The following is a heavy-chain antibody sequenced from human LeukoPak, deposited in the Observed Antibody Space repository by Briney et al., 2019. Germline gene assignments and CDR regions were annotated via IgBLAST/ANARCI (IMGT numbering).Heavy chain of an antibody. D-gene: IGHD4-17*01. J-gene: IGHJ3*02. CDR2: ISGSGGST. Sequence: GGSLRLSCAASGFTFSSYAMSWVRQAPGKGLEWVSAISGSGGSTYYADSVKGRFTISRDNSKNTLYLQMNSLRAEDTAVYYCAKRSLALYGDSAEGAFDIWGQGTMGTASS. CDR3: AKRSLALYGDSAEGAFDI. CDR1: GFTFSSYA. V-gene: IGHV3-23*01.